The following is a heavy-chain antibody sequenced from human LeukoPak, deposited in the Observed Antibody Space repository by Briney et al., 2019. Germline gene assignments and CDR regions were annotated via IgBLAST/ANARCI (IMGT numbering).Heavy chain of an antibody. CDR2: IWYDGSNK. CDR1: GFTFSSYG. D-gene: IGHD1-26*01. J-gene: IGHJ2*01. V-gene: IGHV3-33*01. Sequence: PGGSLRLSCAASGFTFSSYGMHWVRQAPGKGLEWVAVIWYDGSNKYYADSVKGRFTISRDNSKNTLYLQMNSLRAEDTAVYYCARVPKSRGSKWELPYWYFDLWGRGTLVTVSS. CDR3: ARVPKSRGSKWELPYWYFDL.